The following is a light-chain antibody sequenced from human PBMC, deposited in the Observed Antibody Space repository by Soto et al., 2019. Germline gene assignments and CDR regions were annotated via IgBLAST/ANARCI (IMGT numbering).Light chain of an antibody. CDR3: QQLNSYPVYT. CDR2: AAS. V-gene: IGKV1-9*01. Sequence: DLQLTQSPSFLSASVGDRVTITCRASQGISSYLAWYQQKPGKAPKLLIYAASTLQSGVPSRFSGSGSGTEFTLTISSLQPEDFATYYCQQLNSYPVYTFGQGTKLEIK. J-gene: IGKJ2*01. CDR1: QGISSY.